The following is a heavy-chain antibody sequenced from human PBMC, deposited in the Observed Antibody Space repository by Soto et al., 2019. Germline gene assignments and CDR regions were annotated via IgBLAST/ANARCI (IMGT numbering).Heavy chain of an antibody. D-gene: IGHD4-17*01. CDR1: GGTFSSYA. J-gene: IGHJ2*01. V-gene: IGHV1-69*12. CDR2: IIPIFGTA. CDR3: AGGTTVTIPVYWYFDL. Sequence: QVQLVQSGAEVKKPGSSVKVSCKASGGTFSSYAISWVRQAPGQGLEWMGGIIPIFGTANYAQKFQGRVTITADESTSTAYMELTSLRSEDTAVYYCAGGTTVTIPVYWYFDLWGRGTLGTVSS.